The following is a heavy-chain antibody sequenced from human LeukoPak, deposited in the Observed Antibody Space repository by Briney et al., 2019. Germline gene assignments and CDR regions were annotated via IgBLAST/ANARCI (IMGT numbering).Heavy chain of an antibody. J-gene: IGHJ4*02. Sequence: SETLSLTCTVSGGSISSSSYYWGWIRQPPGKGLEWIGSIYYSGSTYYNPSLKSRVTISVDTSKNQFSLKLSSVTAADTAVYYCTTVTTDGPNYFDYWGQGTLVTVSS. CDR3: TTVTTDGPNYFDY. V-gene: IGHV4-39*07. D-gene: IGHD4-17*01. CDR1: GGSISSSSYY. CDR2: IYYSGST.